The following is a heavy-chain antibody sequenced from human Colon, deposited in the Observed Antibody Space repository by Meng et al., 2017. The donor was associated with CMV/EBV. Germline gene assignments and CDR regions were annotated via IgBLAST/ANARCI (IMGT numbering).Heavy chain of an antibody. CDR1: GFTFSNAW. CDR3: TTGSGLFDIVVVPAYDAFDI. D-gene: IGHD2-2*01. CDR2: IKSKTDGGTT. V-gene: IGHV3-15*01. Sequence: GESLKISCAASGFTFSNAWMSWVRQAPGKGLEWVGRIKSKTDGGTTDYAAPVKGRFTISRDDSKNTLYLQMNSLKTEDTAVYYCTTGSGLFDIVVVPAYDAFDIWGQGTMVTVSS. J-gene: IGHJ3*02.